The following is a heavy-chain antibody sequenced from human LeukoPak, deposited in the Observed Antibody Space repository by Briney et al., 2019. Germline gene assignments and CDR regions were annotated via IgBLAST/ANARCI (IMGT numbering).Heavy chain of an antibody. D-gene: IGHD2-15*01. CDR1: GFIFSTYG. V-gene: IGHV3-30*02. CDR2: IRNDGSDK. CDR3: AKDLRVGYCSGGSCYHDY. Sequence: PGGSLRLSCAASGFIFSTYGMHWVRQAPGKGLEWVAFIRNDGSDKYYAVSVKGRFTISRDNSKNTLYLQMNSLRAEDTALYYCAKDLRVGYCSGGSCYHDYWGQGTLVTVSS. J-gene: IGHJ4*02.